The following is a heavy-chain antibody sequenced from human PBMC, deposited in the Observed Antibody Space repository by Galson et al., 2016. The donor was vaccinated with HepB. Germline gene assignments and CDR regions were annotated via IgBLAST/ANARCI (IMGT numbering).Heavy chain of an antibody. CDR1: GGTFTSYA. D-gene: IGHD5-24*01. J-gene: IGHJ6*02. CDR2: IIPIFGTS. CDR3: ARVRDGYNHDYYYGMDV. V-gene: IGHV1-69*13. Sequence: SVKVSCKASGGTFTSYAISWVRQAPGQGLEWMGGIIPIFGTSNYAQKFQGRVTITADESTSTAYMELSSLRSEDTAVYDCARVRDGYNHDYYYGMDVWGQGTTVTVSS.